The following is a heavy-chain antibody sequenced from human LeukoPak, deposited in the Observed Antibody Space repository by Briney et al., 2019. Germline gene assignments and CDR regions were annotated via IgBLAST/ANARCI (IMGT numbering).Heavy chain of an antibody. Sequence: SETLSLTCTVSSDPISDYFWSWIRQPAGKGLEWIGRIYSSGSTNYNPSLQGRVSMSIDTAKSQFSLHLTTVTAADTAVYYCVRDEFYNSGWFGPIFEKWGQGTLVIVSP. CDR3: VRDEFYNSGWFGPIFEK. D-gene: IGHD6-13*01. CDR2: IYSSGST. J-gene: IGHJ4*02. CDR1: SDPISDYF. V-gene: IGHV4-4*07.